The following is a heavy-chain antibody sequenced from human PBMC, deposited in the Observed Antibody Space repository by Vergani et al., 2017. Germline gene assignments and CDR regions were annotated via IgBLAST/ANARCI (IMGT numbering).Heavy chain of an antibody. CDR2: IYHSGST. CDR3: AREWEQQLSN. V-gene: IGHV4-39*07. D-gene: IGHD6-13*01. J-gene: IGHJ4*02. CDR1: GGSIRSTFYY. Sequence: QLQLQESDPGLVKPSETLSLTCTVSGGSIRSTFYYWGWIRQPPGKGLEWIGSIYHSGSTYYNPSLKSRVTISVDTSKNQFSLQLNSVTPEDTAVYYCAREWEQQLSNWGQGTLVTVSS.